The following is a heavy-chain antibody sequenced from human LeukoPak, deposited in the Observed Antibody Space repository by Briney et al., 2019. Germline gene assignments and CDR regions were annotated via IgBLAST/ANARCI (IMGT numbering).Heavy chain of an antibody. CDR3: SLFWYDSSGYGRFDY. CDR1: GFTFGDYA. D-gene: IGHD3-22*01. V-gene: IGHV3-49*03. J-gene: IGHJ4*02. CDR2: IRSKAYGGTT. Sequence: GGSLRLSCTASGFTFGDYAMSWFRQAPGKGLEWVGFIRSKAYGGTTEYAASVKGRFTISRDDSKSTAYLQMNSLKTEDTAVYYCSLFWYDSSGYGRFDYWGQGTLVTVSS.